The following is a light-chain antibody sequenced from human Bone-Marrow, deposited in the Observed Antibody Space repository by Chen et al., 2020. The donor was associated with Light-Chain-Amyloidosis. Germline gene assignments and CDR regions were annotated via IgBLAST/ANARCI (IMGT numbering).Light chain of an antibody. J-gene: IGKJ1*01. Sequence: IVLTQSPGTLSLSPGERDTLSCRTSQSMSASYLAWYQHKPGQAPRLLMYDASTRATGIPDRFSGSGSGTDFTLSISRLDPEDFAVYYCQHCGHSPKTFGQGTKVEIK. CDR3: QHCGHSPKT. CDR2: DAS. CDR1: QSMSASY. V-gene: IGKV3-20*01.